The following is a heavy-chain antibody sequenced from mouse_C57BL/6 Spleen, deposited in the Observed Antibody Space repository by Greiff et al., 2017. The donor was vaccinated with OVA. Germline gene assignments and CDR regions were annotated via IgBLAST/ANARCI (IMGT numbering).Heavy chain of an antibody. D-gene: IGHD2-1*01. J-gene: IGHJ2*01. V-gene: IGHV1-52*01. Sequence: QVQLQQPGAELVRPGSSVKLSCKASGYTFTSYWMHWVKQRPIQGLEWIGNIDPSDSETHYNQKFKDKATLTVDKSSSTAYMQLSSLTSEDSAVYYCAREGGDGNYDWGQGTTLTVSS. CDR2: IDPSDSET. CDR1: GYTFTSYW. CDR3: AREGGDGNYD.